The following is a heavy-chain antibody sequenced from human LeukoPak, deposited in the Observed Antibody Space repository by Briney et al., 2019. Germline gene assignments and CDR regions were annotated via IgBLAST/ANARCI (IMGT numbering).Heavy chain of an antibody. Sequence: ASVKVSCKTSVYTFTTTYINWGRQGPGQGLEWRGWVSAYNGKTSYAQKFQGRVTMTIDTSTITAYMDLTSLTFDDTAAYYCARGGTYYPCIDYWGQGTLVTVSS. D-gene: IGHD1-26*01. CDR1: VYTFTTTY. CDR2: VSAYNGKT. CDR3: ARGGTYYPCIDY. J-gene: IGHJ4*02. V-gene: IGHV1-18*01.